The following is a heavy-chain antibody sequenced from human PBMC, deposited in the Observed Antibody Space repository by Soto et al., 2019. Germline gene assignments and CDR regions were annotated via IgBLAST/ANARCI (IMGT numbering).Heavy chain of an antibody. CDR1: GGSISSGDYY. Sequence: QVQLQESGPGLVKPSQTLSLTCTVSGGSISSGDYYWNWIRQPPGNGLEWLGYIYFSGSTYYNPSLKSRVIISLDTSKNQFSLKLSSVTAADTAVYYCARELTGYRFGPGEVYWGQGTLVTVSS. CDR3: ARELTGYRFGPGEVY. D-gene: IGHD5-18*01. J-gene: IGHJ4*02. CDR2: IYFSGST. V-gene: IGHV4-30-4*01.